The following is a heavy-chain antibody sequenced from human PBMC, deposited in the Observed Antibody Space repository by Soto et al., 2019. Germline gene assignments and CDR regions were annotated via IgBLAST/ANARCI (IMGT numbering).Heavy chain of an antibody. Sequence: EVHLVESGGDLVQPGGSLRLSCAASGFTFSNYWMSWVRQAPGKGLKWLSNIKQDGSEKYYVDSLTGRVAISRDNNKSSFYLKMNNLRAKATSVYYFVTMVDIGCLLAGYWCQGTLVNVSS. D-gene: IGHD3-10*01. V-gene: IGHV3-7*01. CDR1: GFTFSNYW. J-gene: IGHJ4*02. CDR3: VTMVDIGCLLAGY. CDR2: IKQDGSEK.